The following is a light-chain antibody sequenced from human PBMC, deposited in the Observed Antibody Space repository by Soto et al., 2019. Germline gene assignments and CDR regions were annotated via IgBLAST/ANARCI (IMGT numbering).Light chain of an antibody. V-gene: IGKV3-20*01. CDR1: QSVSSSY. Sequence: EIVLTQSPGTLSLSPGERATLSCRASQSVSSSYLAWYQQKPGQAPRLLIYDASNRATGIPARFSGSGSGTDFTLTISSLQPEDFAVYFCQHYGSSPTTFGQGTKVDIK. J-gene: IGKJ1*01. CDR3: QHYGSSPTT. CDR2: DAS.